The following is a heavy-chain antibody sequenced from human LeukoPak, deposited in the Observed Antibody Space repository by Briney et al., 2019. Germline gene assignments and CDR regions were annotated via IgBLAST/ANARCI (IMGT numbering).Heavy chain of an antibody. Sequence: PEASVKVSCKVSGYTLTELSMHWVRQAPGKGLGWMGGFDPEDGETIYAQKFQGRVTMTEDTSTDTAYMELSSLRSEDTAVYYCATISEVATPPYYYYYGMDVWGQGTTVTVSS. D-gene: IGHD5-12*01. V-gene: IGHV1-24*01. CDR2: FDPEDGET. CDR3: ATISEVATPPYYYYYGMDV. CDR1: GYTLTELS. J-gene: IGHJ6*02.